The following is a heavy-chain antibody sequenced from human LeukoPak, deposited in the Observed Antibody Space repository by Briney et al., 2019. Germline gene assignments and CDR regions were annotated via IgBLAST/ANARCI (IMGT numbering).Heavy chain of an antibody. CDR1: GFSFNTYA. J-gene: IGHJ4*02. V-gene: IGHV3-23*01. CDR2: ISGSATNT. D-gene: IGHD2-15*01. Sequence: GGSLRLSCAASGFSFNTYAMNWGRQAPGKGLEWVSTISGSATNTYYADSVKGRFTVSRDNSKNTLYLQMNSLRADDTAVYYCAKRGQDFVVVVAAAAFEYWGQGTLVTVSS. CDR3: AKRGQDFVVVVAAAAFEY.